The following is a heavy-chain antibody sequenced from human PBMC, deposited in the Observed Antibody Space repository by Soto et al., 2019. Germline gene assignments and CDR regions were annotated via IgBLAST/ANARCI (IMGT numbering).Heavy chain of an antibody. V-gene: IGHV3-64D*08. CDR3: VKDRYFGSGSTWGYFDY. J-gene: IGHJ4*02. CDR2: ISYVVGST. Sequence: GGSLRLSCSASGFTFNNYAMHWVRQAPGKGLEYVSGISYVVGSTYYADSVKGRFTISRDNSKNTLYLQMSGLRPEDTAVYYCVKDRYFGSGSTWGYFDYWGQGTLVTVSS. D-gene: IGHD3-10*01. CDR1: GFTFNNYA.